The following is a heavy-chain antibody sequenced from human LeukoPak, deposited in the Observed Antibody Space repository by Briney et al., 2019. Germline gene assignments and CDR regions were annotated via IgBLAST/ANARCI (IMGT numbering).Heavy chain of an antibody. Sequence: SETLSLTCTVSGGSISSYYWSWIRQPPGKGLEWIGYIYYSGSTNYNPSLKSRVTISVDTSKNQFSLKLSSVTAADTAVYYCASSARSSCSGGSCYSWGAFDIWGQGTMVTVSS. CDR1: GGSISSYY. CDR2: IYYSGST. V-gene: IGHV4-59*01. CDR3: ASSARSSCSGGSCYSWGAFDI. D-gene: IGHD2-15*01. J-gene: IGHJ3*02.